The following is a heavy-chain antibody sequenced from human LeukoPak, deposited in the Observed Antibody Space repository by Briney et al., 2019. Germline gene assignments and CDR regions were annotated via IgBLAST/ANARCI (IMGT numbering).Heavy chain of an antibody. CDR1: GFTVSSNY. CDR2: IYSGGST. J-gene: IGHJ4*02. CDR3: ARVREGRITMVRDFDY. D-gene: IGHD3-10*01. Sequence: GGSLRLSCAASGFTVSSNYMSWVRQAPGKGLEWVSVIYSGGSTYYADSVKGRFTISRDNSKNTLYLQMNSLRAEDTAVYYCARVREGRITMVRDFDYWGQGTLVTVSS. V-gene: IGHV3-53*01.